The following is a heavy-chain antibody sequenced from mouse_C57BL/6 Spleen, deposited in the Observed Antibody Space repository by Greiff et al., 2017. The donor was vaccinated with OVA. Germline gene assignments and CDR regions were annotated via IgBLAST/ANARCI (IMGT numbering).Heavy chain of an antibody. J-gene: IGHJ2*01. CDR3: ARRPPTTVLDY. CDR1: GYAFSSSW. Sequence: QVQLQQSGPELVKPGASVKISCKASGYAFSSSWMNWVKQRPGKGLEWIGRIYPGDGDTNYNGKFKGKATLTADKSSSTAYMQLSSLTSEDSAVYFCARRPPTTVLDYWGQGTTLTVSS. V-gene: IGHV1-82*01. D-gene: IGHD2-9*01. CDR2: IYPGDGDT.